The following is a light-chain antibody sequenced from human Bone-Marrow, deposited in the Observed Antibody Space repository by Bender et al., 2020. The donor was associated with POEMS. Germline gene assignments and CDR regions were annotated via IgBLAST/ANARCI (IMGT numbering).Light chain of an antibody. CDR1: GVPKQY. J-gene: IGLJ3*02. Sequence: SYVLTQPPSVSVSPGQTARITCSGDGVPKQYIYWYQQRPGQAPVLMIYRDNERASGIPERFSGSGSGTTATLTITGVQAEDEADYYCQSTDSDGTYWLFGGGTELTVL. CDR2: RDN. CDR3: QSTDSDGTYWL. V-gene: IGLV3-25*03.